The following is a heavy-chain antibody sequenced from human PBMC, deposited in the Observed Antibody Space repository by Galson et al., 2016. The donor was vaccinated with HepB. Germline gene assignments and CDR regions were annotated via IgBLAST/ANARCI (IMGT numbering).Heavy chain of an antibody. CDR1: GFTFSNYV. CDR3: ARASGAMGSRYPDY. V-gene: IGHV3-30*04. D-gene: IGHD3-10*01. CDR2: ISYDGDYK. J-gene: IGHJ4*02. Sequence: SLRLSCAASGFTFSNYVMFWVRQAPDKGLEWVAIISYDGDYKYYADSVKGRFTISRDNSKNTLYLQMDSLRSEDTAVFYCARASGAMGSRYPDYWGQRTLVAVSS.